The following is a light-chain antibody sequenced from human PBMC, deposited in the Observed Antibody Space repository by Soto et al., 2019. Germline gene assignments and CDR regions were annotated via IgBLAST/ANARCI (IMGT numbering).Light chain of an antibody. Sequence: DIQMTQSPSSLSASVGDRVSISCRTSQNIDRYVNWYQQKPGKAPQVLISGAASLQSGVPSRFSGSGSGKEFTLSISSLQHEDFATYFCQQSYSAPYTFGQGTRLEI. CDR1: QNIDRY. V-gene: IGKV1-39*01. J-gene: IGKJ2*01. CDR3: QQSYSAPYT. CDR2: GAA.